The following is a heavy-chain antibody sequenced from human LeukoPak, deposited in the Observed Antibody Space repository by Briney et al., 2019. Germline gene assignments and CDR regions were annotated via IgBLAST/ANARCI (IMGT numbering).Heavy chain of an antibody. J-gene: IGHJ4*02. CDR2: VWYDGTNK. D-gene: IGHD2-15*01. V-gene: IGHV3-33*01. Sequence: PGRSLRLSCAASGFTFSKYGMNWVRQFPGKGLEWVANVWYDGTNKFYRDSVKGRFTIYRDNPKNTLFLQMDSLRGEDTAVYYCAREIDCNGGACYSVLGYWGQGTPVIVAS. CDR3: AREIDCNGGACYSVLGY. CDR1: GFTFSKYG.